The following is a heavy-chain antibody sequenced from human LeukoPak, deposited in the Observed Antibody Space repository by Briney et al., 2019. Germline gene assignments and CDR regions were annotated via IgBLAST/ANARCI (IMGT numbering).Heavy chain of an antibody. Sequence: ASVKVSCTASGYTFTGYYMHWVRQAPGQGLEWMGWINPNSGGTNYAQKFQGRVTVTTDTSTSTAYMELRSLRSDDTAVYYCARAGTTSSSTPDYWGQGTPVTVPS. V-gene: IGHV1-2*02. D-gene: IGHD6-6*01. CDR3: ARAGTTSSSTPDY. CDR2: INPNSGGT. J-gene: IGHJ4*02. CDR1: GYTFTGYY.